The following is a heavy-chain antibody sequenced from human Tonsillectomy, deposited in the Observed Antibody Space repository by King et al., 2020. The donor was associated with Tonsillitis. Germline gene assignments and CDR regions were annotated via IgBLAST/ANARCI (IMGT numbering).Heavy chain of an antibody. CDR1: GFTFSSYA. J-gene: IGHJ4*02. Sequence: VQLVESGGGLVQPGGSLRLSCAASGFTFSSYAMSWVRQAPGKGLEWVSAISGSGGSTYYADSVKGRFTLSRDNSKNKLYLQMNSLRAEDTAVYYCAKDRSLVRGVDYWGQGPLVTVSS. CDR2: ISGSGGST. CDR3: AKDRSLVRGVDY. D-gene: IGHD3-10*01. V-gene: IGHV3-23*04.